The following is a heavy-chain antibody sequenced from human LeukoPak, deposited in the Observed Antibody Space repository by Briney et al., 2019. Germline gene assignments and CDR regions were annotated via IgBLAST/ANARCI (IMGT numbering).Heavy chain of an antibody. Sequence: SETLSLTCTVSGGSISSYYWSWLRQPAGKGLEWIGRIYTSGSTNYNPSLMSRVTMSVDTSKNQFSLKLSSVTAADTAVYYCARGPDIVVVPAADLNWFDPWGQGTLVTVSS. CDR3: ARGPDIVVVPAADLNWFDP. J-gene: IGHJ5*02. CDR2: IYTSGST. D-gene: IGHD2-2*01. V-gene: IGHV4-4*07. CDR1: GGSISSYY.